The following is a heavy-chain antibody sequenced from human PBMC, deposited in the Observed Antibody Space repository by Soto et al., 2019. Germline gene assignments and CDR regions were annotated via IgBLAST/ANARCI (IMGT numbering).Heavy chain of an antibody. Sequence: SETLSLTCAVSGDSISSNNWWSWVRQPPGKGLEWIGYIYDSGSTYYNPSLKGRVSISLDTSKNQFSLRLRSMTAADTAIYFCARFDPGPYYFDHWGQGSLVTVSS. V-gene: IGHV4-4*02. CDR1: GDSISSNNW. CDR2: IYDSGST. CDR3: ARFDPGPYYFDH. J-gene: IGHJ4*02. D-gene: IGHD3-9*01.